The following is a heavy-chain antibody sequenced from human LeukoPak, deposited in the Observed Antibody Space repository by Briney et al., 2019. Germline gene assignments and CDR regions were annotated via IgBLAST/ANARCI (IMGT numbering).Heavy chain of an antibody. V-gene: IGHV3-48*03. CDR1: GFTFSTFE. CDR3: ARSFDF. CDR2: ISSSGTTI. J-gene: IGHJ4*02. Sequence: GGSLRLSWAASGFTFSTFEMNWVRQAPGKGLEWVSYISSSGTTIYYADSVKGRFTISRDNAKSSLYMEMNSLRAEDTAVYYCARSFDFWGQGTLVTVSS.